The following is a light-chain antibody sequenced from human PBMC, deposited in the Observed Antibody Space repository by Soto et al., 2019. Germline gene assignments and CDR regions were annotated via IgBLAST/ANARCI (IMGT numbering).Light chain of an antibody. Sequence: QAVVTQEPSLTVSPGGTVTLTSASGTGAVTSGDYPNWFQQKPGQAPRALIYGTSNKHSWTPARFSGSLLGGKAALTLSGVQPEDEAEYYYLLYYGGAQLVFGGGTKLTVL. CDR1: TGAVTSGDY. J-gene: IGLJ2*01. V-gene: IGLV7-43*01. CDR3: LLYYGGAQLV. CDR2: GTS.